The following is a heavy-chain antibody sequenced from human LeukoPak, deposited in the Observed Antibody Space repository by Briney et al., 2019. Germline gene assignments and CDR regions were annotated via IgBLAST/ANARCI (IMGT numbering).Heavy chain of an antibody. CDR1: GGPISSYY. V-gene: IGHV4-59*01. CDR2: THYSGST. Sequence: SETLSLTCTVSGGPISSYYWSWIRQPPGKRLEWIGYTHYSGSTDKNPSLWSRVTMSVDTSKNQISLKLSSVTAADTAVYYCGRRTFYDTLTGYKYWYFDLWGRGTLVTVSS. J-gene: IGHJ2*01. D-gene: IGHD3-9*01. CDR3: GRRTFYDTLTGYKYWYFDL.